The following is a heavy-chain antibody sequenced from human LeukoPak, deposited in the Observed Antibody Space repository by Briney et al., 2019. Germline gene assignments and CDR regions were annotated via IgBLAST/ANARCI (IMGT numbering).Heavy chain of an antibody. D-gene: IGHD3-9*01. J-gene: IGHJ4*02. CDR3: AREKYYDILTGYSLYYFDY. Sequence: PSETLSLTCTVSGGSISSYYWSWIRQPLGKGLEWIGYVYYSGSTNYNPSLKSRVTISVDTSKNQFSLRLSSVTAADTAVYYCAREKYYDILTGYSLYYFDYWGQGTLVTVSS. CDR2: VYYSGST. V-gene: IGHV4-59*01. CDR1: GGSISSYY.